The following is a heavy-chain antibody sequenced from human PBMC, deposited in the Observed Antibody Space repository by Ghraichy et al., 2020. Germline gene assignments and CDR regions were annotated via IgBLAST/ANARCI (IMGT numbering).Heavy chain of an antibody. V-gene: IGHV4-30-4*07. J-gene: IGHJ3*02. CDR2: IYYSGST. CDR1: GGSISSGGYS. D-gene: IGHD2-2*03. CDR3: ARGGGYCSSTSCYDAFDI. Sequence: SETLSLTCAVSGGSISSGGYSWSWIRQPPGKGLEWIGYIYYSGSTYYNPSLKSRVTISVDTSKNQFSLKLSSVTAADTAVYYCARGGGYCSSTSCYDAFDIWGQGTMVTVSS.